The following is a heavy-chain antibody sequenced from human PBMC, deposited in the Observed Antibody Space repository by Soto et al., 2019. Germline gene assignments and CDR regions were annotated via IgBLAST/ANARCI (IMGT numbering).Heavy chain of an antibody. D-gene: IGHD6-19*01. Sequence: QVQLVQSGAEVKKPGSSVKVSCKSSGDTFSNYAISWVRQAPGQGLEWMGGIIPMFATANYAQKFQGRVTITADESTTTVYMEVSSLRPDDTAVYYCAKDPGYSSGWMFASWGQGTLVTVSS. CDR3: AKDPGYSSGWMFAS. J-gene: IGHJ5*02. CDR1: GDTFSNYA. V-gene: IGHV1-69*01. CDR2: IIPMFATA.